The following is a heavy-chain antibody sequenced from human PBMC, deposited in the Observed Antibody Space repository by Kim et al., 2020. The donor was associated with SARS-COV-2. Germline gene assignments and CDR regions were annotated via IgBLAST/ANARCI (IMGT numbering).Heavy chain of an antibody. Sequence: TNYNPSLKSRVTISVDTSKNQFSRKLRSVTAADTAVYYCASTMVRDFDYWGQGTLVTVSS. CDR3: ASTMVRDFDY. J-gene: IGHJ4*02. D-gene: IGHD3-10*01. CDR2: T. V-gene: IGHV4-34*01.